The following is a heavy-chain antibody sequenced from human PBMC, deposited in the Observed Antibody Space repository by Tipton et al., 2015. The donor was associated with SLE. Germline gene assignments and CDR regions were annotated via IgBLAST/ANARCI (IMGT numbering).Heavy chain of an antibody. D-gene: IGHD3-22*01. Sequence: GLVKPSETLSLTCAVYGGSFSGYYWSWIHQPPGKGLEWIGEINHSGSTNYNPSLKSRVTISVDTSKNQFSLKLSSVTAADTAVYYCARGPLIYDSSGLSRYYMDVWGKGTTVTVSS. CDR1: GGSFSGYY. V-gene: IGHV4-34*01. CDR2: INHSGST. J-gene: IGHJ6*03. CDR3: ARGPLIYDSSGLSRYYMDV.